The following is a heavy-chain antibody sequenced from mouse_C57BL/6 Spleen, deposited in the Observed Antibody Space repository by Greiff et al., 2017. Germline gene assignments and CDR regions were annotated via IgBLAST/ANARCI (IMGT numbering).Heavy chain of an antibody. D-gene: IGHD2-5*01. J-gene: IGHJ2*01. CDR2: INPNNGGT. V-gene: IGHV1-22*01. CDR1: GYTFTDYN. Sequence: EVQLQQSGPELVKPGASVKMSCKASGYTFTDYNMHWVKQSHGKSLEWIGYINPNNGGTSYNQKFKGKATLTVNKSSSPAYMELRSLTSEDSAVYYCAKDSNYVHYFDYWGQGTTLTVSS. CDR3: AKDSNYVHYFDY.